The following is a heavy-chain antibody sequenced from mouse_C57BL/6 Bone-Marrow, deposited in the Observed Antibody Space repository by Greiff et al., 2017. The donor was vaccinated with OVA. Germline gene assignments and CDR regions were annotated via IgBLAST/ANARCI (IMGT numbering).Heavy chain of an antibody. CDR1: GYTFTDYE. CDR2: IDPETGGT. CDR3: TRPYYYGSSYRYYFDY. D-gene: IGHD1-1*01. J-gene: IGHJ2*01. V-gene: IGHV1-15*01. Sequence: QVQLKQSGAELVRPGASVTLSCKASGYTFTDYEMHWVKQTPVHGLEWIGAIDPETGGTAYNQKFKGKAILTADKSSSTAYMELRSLTSEDSAVYYCTRPYYYGSSYRYYFDYWGQGTTLTVSS.